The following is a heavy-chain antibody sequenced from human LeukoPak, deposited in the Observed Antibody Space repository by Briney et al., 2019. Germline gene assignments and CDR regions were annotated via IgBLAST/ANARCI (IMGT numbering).Heavy chain of an antibody. CDR2: VYTSGST. J-gene: IGHJ4*02. V-gene: IGHV4-4*09. D-gene: IGHD6-6*01. CDR3: ARPARMYSSSSYFDY. Sequence: PSETLSLTCTVSGGSISSYYWSWIRQPPGKGLEWIGYVYTSGSTNYNPSLKSRVTISVDTSKNQFSLKLSSVTAADTAVYYCARPARMYSSSSYFDYWGQGTLVTASS. CDR1: GGSISSYY.